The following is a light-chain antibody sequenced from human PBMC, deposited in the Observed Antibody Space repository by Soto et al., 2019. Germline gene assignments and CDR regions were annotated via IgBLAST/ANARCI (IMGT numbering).Light chain of an antibody. V-gene: IGKV1-5*01. Sequence: DIQMTQSPSTLSASVGDRVTITCRARQSISTWLAWYQQKPGKAPKVLIYDASSLESVVPSRFSGGGSGTEFTLTISSLQPDDFATYHCQQYNTYSPTAFGQGTKLEI. CDR1: QSISTW. CDR2: DAS. J-gene: IGKJ2*01. CDR3: QQYNTYSPTA.